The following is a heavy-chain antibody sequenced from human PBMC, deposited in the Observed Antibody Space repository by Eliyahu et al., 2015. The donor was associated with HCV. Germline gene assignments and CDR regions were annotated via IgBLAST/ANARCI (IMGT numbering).Heavy chain of an antibody. D-gene: IGHD6-19*01. CDR1: GGSIXTSX. V-gene: IGHV4-59*01. J-gene: IGHJ5*02. CDR2: IPYXGGT. CDR3: ASGGGGIAVAGTGGWFDP. Sequence: QVQLQESGPGLVKPSETLSLTCTVSGGSIXTSXWSWIRQPPGKGLEWIGYIPYXGGTNYNPPLKSRVTISIDTSNNQFSLNLTSVTAADTAVYYCASGGGGIAVAGTGGWFDPWGQGTLVTVSS.